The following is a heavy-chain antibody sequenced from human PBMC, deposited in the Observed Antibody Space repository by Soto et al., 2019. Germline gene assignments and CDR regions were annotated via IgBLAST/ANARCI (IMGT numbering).Heavy chain of an antibody. CDR1: GFTFSSYA. D-gene: IGHD2-2*02. CDR2: ISYDGSNK. Sequence: QVQLVESGGGVVQPGRSLRLSCAASGFTFSSYAMHWVRQAPGKGLEWVAVISYDGSNKYYADSVKGRFTISRDNSKNTLYLQMNSLRAEDTAVYYCAREGVCSSTSCYRGIFDYWGQGTLVTVSS. V-gene: IGHV3-30-3*01. CDR3: AREGVCSSTSCYRGIFDY. J-gene: IGHJ4*02.